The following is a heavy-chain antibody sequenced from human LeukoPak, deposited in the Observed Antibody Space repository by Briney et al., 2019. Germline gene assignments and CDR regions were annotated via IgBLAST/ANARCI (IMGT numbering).Heavy chain of an antibody. CDR2: MNPNSGNT. CDR1: GYTFTSYD. D-gene: IGHD6-6*01. J-gene: IGHJ6*03. V-gene: IGHV1-8*01. CDR3: ARGHYRRYSSTSPPPYMDV. Sequence: GASVKVSCKASGYTFTSYDINMVRQATGQGLEWMGWMNPNSGNTGYAQKFQGRVTMTRNTSISTAYMELSSLRSEDTAVYYCARGHYRRYSSTSPPPYMDVWGKGTTVTVSS.